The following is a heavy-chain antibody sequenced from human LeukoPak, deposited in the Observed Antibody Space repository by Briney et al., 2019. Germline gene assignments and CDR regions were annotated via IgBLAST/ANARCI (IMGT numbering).Heavy chain of an antibody. D-gene: IGHD6-13*01. CDR3: ARVSLSSSWSNFDY. CDR2: ISSSSSYI. V-gene: IGHV3-21*01. J-gene: IGHJ4*02. CDR1: GFTFSSYS. Sequence: GGSLRLSCAASGFTFSSYSMNWVRQASGKGLEWASSISSSSSYIYYADSVKGRFTISRDNAKNSLYPQMNSLRAEDTAVYYCARVSLSSSWSNFDYWGQGTLVTVSS.